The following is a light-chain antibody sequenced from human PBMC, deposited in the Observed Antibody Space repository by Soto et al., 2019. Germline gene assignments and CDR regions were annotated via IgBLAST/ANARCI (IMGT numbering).Light chain of an antibody. CDR2: AAS. CDR3: QESYSTS. Sequence: DIQMTQSPSTLSASVGDRVTITCRASQSISSYLNWYQQKPGKAPKLLIYAASSLQSEVPSRLSGSGSGTDFTLTISSLQPEDIATYYCQESYSTSFGQGTKVDNK. J-gene: IGKJ1*01. V-gene: IGKV1-39*01. CDR1: QSISSY.